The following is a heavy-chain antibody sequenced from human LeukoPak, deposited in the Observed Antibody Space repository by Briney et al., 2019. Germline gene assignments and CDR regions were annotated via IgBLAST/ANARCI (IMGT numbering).Heavy chain of an antibody. CDR3: ARHQEASSHTSFDS. V-gene: IGHV3-23*01. CDR2: ISGSGGST. D-gene: IGHD2-21*01. Sequence: PGGSLRLSCAASGFAFSSYAMSWVRQAPGKGLEWVSAISGSGGSTYYADSVKGRFTISRDNSKNTLYLQMNSLRAEDTAVYYCARHQEASSHTSFDSWGQGTLVTVSS. J-gene: IGHJ4*02. CDR1: GFAFSSYA.